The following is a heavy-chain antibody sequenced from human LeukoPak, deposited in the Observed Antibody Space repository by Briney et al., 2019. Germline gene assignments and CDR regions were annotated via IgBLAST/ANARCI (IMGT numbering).Heavy chain of an antibody. CDR1: GYTFTSYG. Sequence: ASVKVSCKASGYTFTSYGISWVRQAPGQGLEWMGWISAYNGNTNYAQKLQGRVAMTTDTSTSTAYMELRSLRSDDTAVYYCARDRSIMITFGGVIAPFGYWGQGTLVTVSS. CDR3: ARDRSIMITFGGVIAPFGY. V-gene: IGHV1-18*01. D-gene: IGHD3-16*02. CDR2: ISAYNGNT. J-gene: IGHJ4*02.